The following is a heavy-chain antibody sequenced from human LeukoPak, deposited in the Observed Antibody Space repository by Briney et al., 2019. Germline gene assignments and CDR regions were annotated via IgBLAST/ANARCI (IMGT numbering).Heavy chain of an antibody. Sequence: SETLSLTCAVYGGSFSGYYWSWIRQPPGKGLEWIGEINHSGSTNYNPSLKSRVTIPVDTSKNQFSLKLSSVTAADTAVYYCAGVANIVVVPAAPFHYYYGMDVWGQGTTVTVSS. CDR2: INHSGST. D-gene: IGHD2-2*01. J-gene: IGHJ6*02. CDR1: GGSFSGYY. V-gene: IGHV4-34*01. CDR3: AGVANIVVVPAAPFHYYYGMDV.